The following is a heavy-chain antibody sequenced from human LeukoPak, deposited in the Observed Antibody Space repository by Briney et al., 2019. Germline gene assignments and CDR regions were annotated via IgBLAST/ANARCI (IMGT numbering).Heavy chain of an antibody. Sequence: GGSLRLSCAASGFTFSTYGMHWVRQAPGKGLEWMTFIQAGGDEKYYAESVKGRFTVSRDNSKNTLYLQMNSLRAEDTAVYYCAREAYYYHSSGYYAWFDPWGQGTLVTVSS. D-gene: IGHD3-22*01. CDR3: AREAYYYHSSGYYAWFDP. V-gene: IGHV3-30*02. CDR1: GFTFSTYG. CDR2: IQAGGDEK. J-gene: IGHJ5*02.